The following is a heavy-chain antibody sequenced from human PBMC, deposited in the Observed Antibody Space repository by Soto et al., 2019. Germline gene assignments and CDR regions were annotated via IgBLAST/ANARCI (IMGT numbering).Heavy chain of an antibody. CDR1: GYTFTSYG. CDR2: ISAYNGNT. Sequence: CCKASGYTFTSYGISWVRQAPGQGLEWMGWISAYNGNTNYAQKLQGRVTMTTDTSTSTAYMELRSLRSDDTAVYYCARGGTYYYDSSGYPDFDYWGQGTLVTVSS. J-gene: IGHJ4*02. D-gene: IGHD3-22*01. CDR3: ARGGTYYYDSSGYPDFDY. V-gene: IGHV1-18*01.